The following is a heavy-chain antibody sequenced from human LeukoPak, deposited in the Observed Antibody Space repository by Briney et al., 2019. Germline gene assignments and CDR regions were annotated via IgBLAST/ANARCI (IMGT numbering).Heavy chain of an antibody. Sequence: GGSLRLSCAASGFTFSSYWMSWVRQAPGKGLEWVANIKQDGSEKFYVDSVKGRFTISRDNDRNSLCLQMNSLRAEDTAVYYCARAVGATHFDYWGQGILVTASS. V-gene: IGHV3-7*04. CDR2: IKQDGSEK. D-gene: IGHD1-26*01. CDR1: GFTFSSYW. CDR3: ARAVGATHFDY. J-gene: IGHJ4*02.